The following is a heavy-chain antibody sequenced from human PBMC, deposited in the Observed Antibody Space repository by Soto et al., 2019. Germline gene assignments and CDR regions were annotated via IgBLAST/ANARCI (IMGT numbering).Heavy chain of an antibody. D-gene: IGHD5-18*01. CDR1: GGSISSGGYS. CDR2: IYHSGST. V-gene: IGHV4-30-2*01. Sequence: SETLSLTCTVSGGSISSGGYSWSWIRQPPGKGLEWIGYIYHSGSTYYNPSLKSRVTISVDRSKNQFSLKLSSVTAADTAVYYCARGYGKNFDYWGQGTLVTVSS. CDR3: ARGYGKNFDY. J-gene: IGHJ4*02.